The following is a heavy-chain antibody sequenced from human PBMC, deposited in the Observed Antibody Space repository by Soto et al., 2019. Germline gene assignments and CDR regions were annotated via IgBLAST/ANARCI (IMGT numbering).Heavy chain of an antibody. CDR1: GYTFTTYG. V-gene: IGHV1-18*04. CDR2: ISASNGNT. Sequence: GASVKVSCKASGYTFTTYGFSWVRQAPGQGLECVGWISASNGNTHYSQKFQGRVTMTTDTSTSTAYMELRSLTSGDTAVYYCASEPIYYNDGGGYYPLGYWCQGTRVTVSS. CDR3: ASEPIYYNDGGGYYPLGY. J-gene: IGHJ4*02. D-gene: IGHD3-22*01.